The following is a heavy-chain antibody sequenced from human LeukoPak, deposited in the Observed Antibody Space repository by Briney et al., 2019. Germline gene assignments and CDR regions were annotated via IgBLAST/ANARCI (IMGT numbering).Heavy chain of an antibody. CDR3: ARGQGRITMVRGVRFFDY. CDR1: GYTFTSYG. J-gene: IGHJ4*02. Sequence: GASVKVSCKASGYTFTSYGISWVRQAPGQGLEWMGWISAYNGNTNYAQKLQGRVTMTTDTSTSTAYMELRSLRSDDTAVYYCARGQGRITMVRGVRFFDYWGQGTLVTVSS. CDR2: ISAYNGNT. D-gene: IGHD3-10*01. V-gene: IGHV1-18*01.